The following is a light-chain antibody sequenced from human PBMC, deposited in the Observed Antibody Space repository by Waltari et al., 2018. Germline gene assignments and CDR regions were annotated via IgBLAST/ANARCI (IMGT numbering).Light chain of an antibody. Sequence: SYELIQPPSASVSPGQTARITCSGDKLGDKYASWYQQRPGQSPVLVIYQSSKRPSGIPERFSGSNSGNTASLTSGGTQTMDEADYYCQAWDNNVVVFGGGTKLTVL. CDR3: QAWDNNVVV. V-gene: IGLV3-1*01. CDR2: QSS. J-gene: IGLJ2*01. CDR1: KLGDKY.